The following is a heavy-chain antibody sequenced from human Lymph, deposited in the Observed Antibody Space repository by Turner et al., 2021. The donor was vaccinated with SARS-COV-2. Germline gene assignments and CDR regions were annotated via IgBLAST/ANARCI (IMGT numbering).Heavy chain of an antibody. J-gene: IGHJ6*02. CDR3: ATVLCTGSSCYYYGMDV. CDR2: VDPEDGEI. D-gene: IGHD2-15*01. V-gene: IGHV1-24*01. CDR1: GHTLTELS. Sequence: QVQLVQSGAEGKKPGASVKVSCKVSGHTLTELSLHWVRRAPGKGLEWMGSVDPEDGEIIYAQKFQGRVTMTEDTSTDTAYMELSSLRSEDTAVYYCATVLCTGSSCYYYGMDVWGQGTTVTVSS.